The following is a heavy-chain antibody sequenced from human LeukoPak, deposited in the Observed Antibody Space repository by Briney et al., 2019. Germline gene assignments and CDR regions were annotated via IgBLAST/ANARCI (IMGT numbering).Heavy chain of an antibody. CDR1: GGSISSGGYY. Sequence: SQTLSLTCTVSGGSISSGGYYWSWIRQHPGKGLEWIGYIYYSGSTYYNPSLKSRVTISVDTSKNQFSLKLSSVTAADTAVYYCARGLVVVAANYFDYWGQGTLVTVSS. V-gene: IGHV4-31*03. CDR3: ARGLVVVAANYFDY. CDR2: IYYSGST. J-gene: IGHJ4*02. D-gene: IGHD2-15*01.